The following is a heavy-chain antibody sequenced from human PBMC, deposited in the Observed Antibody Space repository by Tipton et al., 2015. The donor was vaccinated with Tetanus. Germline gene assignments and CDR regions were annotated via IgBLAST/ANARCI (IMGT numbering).Heavy chain of an antibody. CDR3: ARHSRGSIFY. D-gene: IGHD2/OR15-2a*01. J-gene: IGHJ4*02. CDR1: GGSISSGGYS. V-gene: IGHV4-39*01. Sequence: TLSLTCTVSGGSISSGGYSWGWIRQSPGKGLEWIGSILYSGSTYYTPSLKSRVTVSVDTSTNQFSLNLNSVTAADTGVYYCARHSRGSIFYWGRGTLVTVSS. CDR2: ILYSGST.